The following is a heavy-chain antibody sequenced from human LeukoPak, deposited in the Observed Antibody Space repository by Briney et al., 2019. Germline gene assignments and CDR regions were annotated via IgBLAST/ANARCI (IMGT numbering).Heavy chain of an antibody. CDR2: INRDGSES. CDR3: ARETLTYFYDSGSRH. Sequence: PGGSLRLSCAASGFTFSSYEMSWVRQAPGKGLEWVANINRDGSESYYADSVKGRFTISRDNSKNTLYLQMNSLRAEDTAVYYCARETLTYFYDSGSRHWGQGTLVTVSS. V-gene: IGHV3-7*01. CDR1: GFTFSSYE. D-gene: IGHD3-10*01. J-gene: IGHJ4*02.